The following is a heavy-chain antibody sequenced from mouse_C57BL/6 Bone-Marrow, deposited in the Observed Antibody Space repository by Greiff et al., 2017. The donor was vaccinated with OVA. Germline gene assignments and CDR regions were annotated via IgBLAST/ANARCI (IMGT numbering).Heavy chain of an antibody. CDR1: GFNIKDDY. D-gene: IGHD1-1*01. Sequence: EVQVVESGAELVRPGASVKLSCTASGFNIKDDYMHWVKQRPEQGLEWIGWIDPENGDTEYASKFQGKATITADTSSHTAYLQLSSLTSEDTAVYYCTSGSSYPFWYVDVWGTGTTVTVSS. V-gene: IGHV14-4*01. CDR2: IDPENGDT. J-gene: IGHJ1*03. CDR3: TSGSSYPFWYVDV.